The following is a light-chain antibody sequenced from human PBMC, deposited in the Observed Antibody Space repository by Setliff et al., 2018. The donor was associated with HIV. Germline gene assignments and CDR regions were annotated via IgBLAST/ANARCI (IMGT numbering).Light chain of an antibody. CDR2: EVS. CDR3: SSYTTSNTYV. V-gene: IGLV2-14*01. CDR1: SGDVGGYNY. Sequence: QSALTQPASVSGSPGQSVTISCTGTSGDVGGYNYVSWYQQHPGKAPKLMVYEVSYRPSGVPDRFSGSKSVNTASLTISGLQAEDEADYYCSSYTTSNTYVFGTGTKVHRP. J-gene: IGLJ1*01.